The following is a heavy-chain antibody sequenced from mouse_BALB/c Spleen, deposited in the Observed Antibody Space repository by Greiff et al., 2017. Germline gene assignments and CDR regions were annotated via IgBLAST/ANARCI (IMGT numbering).Heavy chain of an antibody. CDR2: IDPANGNT. D-gene: IGHD2-1*01. V-gene: IGHV14-3*02. J-gene: IGHJ3*01. Sequence: EVQRVESGAELVKPGASVKLSCTASGFNIKDTYMHWVKQRPEQGLEWIGRIDPANGNTKYDPKFQGKATITADTSSNTAYLQLISLTSEDTAVYYCALVYYGNYGFAYWGQGTLVTVSA. CDR1: GFNIKDTY. CDR3: ALVYYGNYGFAY.